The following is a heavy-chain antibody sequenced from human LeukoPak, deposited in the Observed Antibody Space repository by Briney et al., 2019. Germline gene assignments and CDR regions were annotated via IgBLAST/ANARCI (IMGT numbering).Heavy chain of an antibody. CDR1: GFTFSSYA. D-gene: IGHD3-22*01. CDR2: ISGSGGST. Sequence: GALRLSCAASGFTFSSYAMSGVRQAPGKGLEWVSAISGSGGSTYYADSVKGRFTISRDNSKNTLYLQMNSLRAEDTAVYYCAKDRNYDSSGYYPYWGQGTLVTVSS. J-gene: IGHJ4*02. CDR3: AKDRNYDSSGYYPY. V-gene: IGHV3-23*01.